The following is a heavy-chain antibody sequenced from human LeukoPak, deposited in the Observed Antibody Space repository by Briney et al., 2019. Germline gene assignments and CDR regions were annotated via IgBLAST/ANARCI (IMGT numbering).Heavy chain of an antibody. CDR2: IYHSGST. CDR3: ARFPHYYDSSGYYVY. V-gene: IGHV4-59*12. Sequence: PSETLSLTCTVSGVSISSYYWSWIRQPPGKGLEWVGEIYHSGSTNYNPSLKSRVTISVDKSKNQFSLKLSSVTAADTAVYYCARFPHYYDSSGYYVYWGQGTLVTVSS. J-gene: IGHJ4*02. CDR1: GVSISSYY. D-gene: IGHD3-22*01.